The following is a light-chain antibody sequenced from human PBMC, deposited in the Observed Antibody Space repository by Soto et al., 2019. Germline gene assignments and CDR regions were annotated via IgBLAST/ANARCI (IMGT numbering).Light chain of an antibody. V-gene: IGLV2-8*01. J-gene: IGLJ1*01. CDR1: SSDVGGYDY. CDR3: ASSTSDSLYV. CDR2: EVS. Sequence: QSVLTQPPSASGSPGQSVTISCTGTSSDVGGYDYVSWYQQHPGKAPKLMIYEVSKRPSGVPDRFSGSKSGNTASLTVSALLAEDEADYFCASSTSDSLYVFGTGTKVTVL.